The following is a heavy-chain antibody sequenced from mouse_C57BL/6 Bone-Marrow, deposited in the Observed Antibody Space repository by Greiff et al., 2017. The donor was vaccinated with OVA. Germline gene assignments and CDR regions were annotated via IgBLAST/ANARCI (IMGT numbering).Heavy chain of an antibody. CDR3: TFIYYDYSWFAY. CDR1: GFNIKDDY. V-gene: IGHV14-4*01. CDR2: IDPENGDT. D-gene: IGHD2-4*01. J-gene: IGHJ3*01. Sequence: VQLQQSGAELVRPGASVKLSCTASGFNIKDDYMHWVKQRPEQGLEWIGWIDPENGDTEYASKFQGKATITAATSSNTAYLQLSSLTSEDTAVYYCTFIYYDYSWFAYWGQGTLVTVSA.